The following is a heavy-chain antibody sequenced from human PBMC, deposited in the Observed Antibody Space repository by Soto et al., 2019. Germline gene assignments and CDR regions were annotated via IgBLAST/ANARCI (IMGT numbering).Heavy chain of an antibody. CDR3: ARPPASYYYDSSGSHAPFDY. D-gene: IGHD3-22*01. J-gene: IGHJ4*02. Sequence: ASVKVSCKXSGYTFTGYYMHWVRQAPGQGLEWMGWINPNSGGTNYAQKFQGRVTMTRDTSISTAYMELSRLRSDDTAVYYCARPPASYYYDSSGSHAPFDYWGQGTLVTVSS. V-gene: IGHV1-2*02. CDR1: GYTFTGYY. CDR2: INPNSGGT.